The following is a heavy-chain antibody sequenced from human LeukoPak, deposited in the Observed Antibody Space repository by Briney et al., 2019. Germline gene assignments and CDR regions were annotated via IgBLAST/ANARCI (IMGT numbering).Heavy chain of an antibody. CDR3: ARDIGMITFGGVIVNNWFDP. V-gene: IGHV1-18*01. D-gene: IGHD3-16*02. J-gene: IGHJ5*02. CDR2: ISAYNGNT. CDR1: GGTFSSYA. Sequence: ASVKVSCKASGGTFSSYAISWVRQAPGQGLEWMGWISAYNGNTNYAQKLQGRVTMTTDTSTSTAYMELRSLRSDDTAVYYCARDIGMITFGGVIVNNWFDPWGQGTLVTVSS.